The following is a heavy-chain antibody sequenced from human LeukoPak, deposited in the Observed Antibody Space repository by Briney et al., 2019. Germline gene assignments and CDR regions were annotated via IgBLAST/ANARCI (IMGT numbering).Heavy chain of an antibody. CDR3: ASGRLVGAPDY. Sequence: GGSLRLSCAASGFTFSTFWVHWVRQAPGKGLVWVSRTNTDGSSITYADSVKGRFSPSRDNAKSTLFLQMNSLRAEDTAVYYCASGRLVGAPDYWGQGTLVTVSS. CDR2: TNTDGSSI. J-gene: IGHJ4*02. CDR1: GFTFSTFW. D-gene: IGHD1-26*01. V-gene: IGHV3-74*01.